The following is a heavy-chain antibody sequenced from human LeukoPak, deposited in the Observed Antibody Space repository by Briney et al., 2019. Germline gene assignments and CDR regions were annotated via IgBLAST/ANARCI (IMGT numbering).Heavy chain of an antibody. J-gene: IGHJ5*02. CDR1: GGSFSGYY. Sequence: SETLSLTCAVYGGSFSGYYWSWLRQPPGKGLEGIGEINHSGSTNYNPSLKSRVTISVDTSKNQFSLKLSSVTAADTAVYYCASYYCSGGSCYWFDPWGQGTLVTVSS. D-gene: IGHD2-15*01. V-gene: IGHV4-34*01. CDR3: ASYYCSGGSCYWFDP. CDR2: INHSGST.